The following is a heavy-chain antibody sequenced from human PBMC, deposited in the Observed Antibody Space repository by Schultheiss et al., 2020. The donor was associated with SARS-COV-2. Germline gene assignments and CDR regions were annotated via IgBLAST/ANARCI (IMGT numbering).Heavy chain of an antibody. D-gene: IGHD3-3*01. CDR2: IKQDGSEK. CDR1: GFTFSSYG. CDR3: ARDSGAGYDFWSGYYTYYYYGMDV. V-gene: IGHV3-7*01. J-gene: IGHJ6*02. Sequence: GGSLRLSCAASGFTFSSYGMHWVRQAPGKGLEWVANIKQDGSEKYYVDSVKGRFTISRDNAKNSLYLQMNSLRAEDTAVYYCARDSGAGYDFWSGYYTYYYYGMDVWGQGTTVTVSS.